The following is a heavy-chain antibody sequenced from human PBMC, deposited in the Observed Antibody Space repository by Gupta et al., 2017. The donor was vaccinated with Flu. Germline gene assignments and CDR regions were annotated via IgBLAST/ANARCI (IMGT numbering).Heavy chain of an antibody. Sequence: SIGTPNYYLGWIRQSPGKGLEWIGSLSYTGDIYYNPSLNSRVTISGDTSNNQFSLKISSVTALDSAVYYCARLVQTENIGRGSLDCWGLGTMVTVSS. D-gene: IGHD1-1*01. J-gene: IGHJ4*02. CDR2: LSYTGDI. V-gene: IGHV4-39*01. CDR1: SIGTPNYY. CDR3: ARLVQTENIGRGSLDC.